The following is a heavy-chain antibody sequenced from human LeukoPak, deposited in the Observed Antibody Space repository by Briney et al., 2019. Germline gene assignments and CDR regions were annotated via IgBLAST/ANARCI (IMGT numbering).Heavy chain of an antibody. V-gene: IGHV3-48*03. J-gene: IGHJ4*02. CDR1: GFTFNTYE. CDR2: ISSSGSTI. Sequence: GGSLRLSCAASGFTFNTYEMNWVRQAPGKGLEWVSYISSSGSTIYYADYVKGRFTISRDNAKNSLYLQMNSLRAEDTAVYYCARGGWNYVFNYWRQGTLVTVSS. CDR3: ARGGWNYVFNY. D-gene: IGHD1-7*01.